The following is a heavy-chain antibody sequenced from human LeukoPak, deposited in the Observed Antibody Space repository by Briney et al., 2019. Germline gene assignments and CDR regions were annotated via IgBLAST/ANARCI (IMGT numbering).Heavy chain of an antibody. V-gene: IGHV5-51*01. D-gene: IGHD1-26*01. Sequence: GESLKISCKGSGYSFTSYWIAWVRQMPGKGLEWMGIIYPGDSDTRYSPSFQGQVTISADKSISTAYLQWSSLKASDTAMYYCARASIMGATQSPFDYWGQGTLVTVSS. CDR2: IYPGDSDT. CDR3: ARASIMGATQSPFDY. J-gene: IGHJ4*02. CDR1: GYSFTSYW.